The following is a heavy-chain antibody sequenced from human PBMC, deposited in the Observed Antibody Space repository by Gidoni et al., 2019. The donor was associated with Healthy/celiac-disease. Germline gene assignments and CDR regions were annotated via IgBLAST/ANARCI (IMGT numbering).Heavy chain of an antibody. CDR2: IWYDGSNK. Sequence: QVQLVEAGGGVVQPGRSLRLSCAASGFTFRSYGMHWFRQAPGKGLEWVAVIWYDGSNKYYADSVKGRFTISRDNSKNTLYLQMNSLRAEDTAVYYCARTGGGSYSIDYWGQGTLVTVSS. CDR1: GFTFRSYG. CDR3: ARTGGGSYSIDY. J-gene: IGHJ4*02. D-gene: IGHD1-26*01. V-gene: IGHV3-33*01.